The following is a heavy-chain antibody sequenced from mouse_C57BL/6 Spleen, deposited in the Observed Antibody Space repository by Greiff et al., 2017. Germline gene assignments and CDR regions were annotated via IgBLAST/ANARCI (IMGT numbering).Heavy chain of an antibody. CDR1: GFTFSSYA. D-gene: IGHD2-3*01. CDR3: TSATLDGYFGDYAMDY. J-gene: IGHJ4*01. V-gene: IGHV5-9-1*02. Sequence: DVKLVESGDGLVKPGASLKLSCAASGFTFSSYAMPWVRQTPEQGLEWVAYISSGGDYIYYAETVKGRFTMSRDNARNTLYLHMSSLKSEDTAMYSWTSATLDGYFGDYAMDYWGQGTSVTVSS. CDR2: ISSGGDYI.